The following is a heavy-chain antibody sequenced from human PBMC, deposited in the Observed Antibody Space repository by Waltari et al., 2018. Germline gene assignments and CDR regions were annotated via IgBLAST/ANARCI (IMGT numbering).Heavy chain of an antibody. J-gene: IGHJ4*02. CDR3: ARVRGYPSYYFDY. D-gene: IGHD3-22*01. CDR2: IYYSGST. Sequence: QVQLQESGPGLVKPSETLSLTCTVSGGSINNYFWGWIRQPPGRGLEWIGFIYYSGSTYYNPSLKSRVTISVDTSKNQFSLKLSSVTAADTAVYYCARVRGYPSYYFDYWGQGTLVTVSS. V-gene: IGHV4-59*12. CDR1: GGSINNYF.